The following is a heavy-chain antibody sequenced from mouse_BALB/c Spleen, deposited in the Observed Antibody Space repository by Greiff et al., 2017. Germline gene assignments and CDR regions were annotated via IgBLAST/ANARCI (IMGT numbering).Heavy chain of an antibody. V-gene: IGHV1-69*01. J-gene: IGHJ3*01. CDR3: ARAGYYYGSSPAWFAY. CDR2: IDTSDSYT. CDR1: GYTFTDYW. D-gene: IGHD1-1*01. Sequence: QVQLQQPGAELLMPGASVKMSCKASGYTFTDYWMHWVKQRPGQGLEWIGAIDTSDSYTSYNQKFKGKATLTVDESSSTAYMQLSSLTSEDSAVYYCARAGYYYGSSPAWFAYWGQGTLVTVSA.